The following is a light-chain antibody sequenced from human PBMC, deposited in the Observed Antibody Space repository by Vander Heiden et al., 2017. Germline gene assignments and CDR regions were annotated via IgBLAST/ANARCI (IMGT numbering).Light chain of an antibody. CDR1: SSNIGSNT. CDR3: AAWDDSLNGVV. J-gene: IGLJ3*02. CDR2: SNN. Sequence: QSVLTPPPSASGTPGQRVTISCSGSSSNIGSNTVNWYQQLPGTAPKLLIDSNNQRPSGVPDRFAGSKAGTSASLAIRGLQSEDEADYYGAAWDDSLNGVVFGGGTKLTVL. V-gene: IGLV1-44*01.